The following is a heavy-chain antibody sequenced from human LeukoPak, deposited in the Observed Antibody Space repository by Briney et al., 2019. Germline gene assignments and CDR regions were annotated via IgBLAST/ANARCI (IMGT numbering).Heavy chain of an antibody. Sequence: PGGSLRLSCAASGFTFSSYWMHWVRQAPGKGLVWVSRINSDGSSTTYADSVKGRFTISRDNSKNTLYLQMNSLRAEDTAVYYCARVSFSGSYYFDYWGQGTLVTVSS. CDR2: INSDGSST. D-gene: IGHD1-26*01. V-gene: IGHV3-74*01. CDR3: ARVSFSGSYYFDY. J-gene: IGHJ4*02. CDR1: GFTFSSYW.